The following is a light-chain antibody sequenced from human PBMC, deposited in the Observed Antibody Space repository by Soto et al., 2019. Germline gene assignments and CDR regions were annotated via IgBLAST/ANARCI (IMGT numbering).Light chain of an antibody. CDR3: QQYNSYPWT. Sequence: DIQMTQSPSTLSASVGHRVTITCRASQSISSWLAWYQHKPGKAPKLLIYDAYSLESGVPSRFSGSESGTEFTLTINSLQPDDFATYYCQQYNSYPWTFGQGTKVEIK. CDR1: QSISSW. J-gene: IGKJ1*01. CDR2: DAY. V-gene: IGKV1-5*01.